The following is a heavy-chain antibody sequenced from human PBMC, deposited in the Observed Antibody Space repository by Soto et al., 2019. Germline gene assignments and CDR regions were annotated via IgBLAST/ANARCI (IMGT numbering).Heavy chain of an antibody. CDR2: IIPIFGTA. J-gene: IGHJ4*02. D-gene: IGHD2-15*01. V-gene: IGHV1-69*12. CDR3: ARRGDCSGGSCYPKWYHFDY. CDR1: GGTFSSYA. Sequence: QVQLVQSGAEVKKPGSSVKVSCKASGGTFSSYAISWVRQAPGQGLEWMGGIIPIFGTANYAQKFQGRVTITADESTSTAYMELSSLRSEDTAVYYCARRGDCSGGSCYPKWYHFDYWGQGTLVTVSS.